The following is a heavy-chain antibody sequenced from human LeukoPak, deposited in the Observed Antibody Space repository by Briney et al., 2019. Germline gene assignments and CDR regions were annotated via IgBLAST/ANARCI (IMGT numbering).Heavy chain of an antibody. Sequence: SQTLSLTCTVSGGSISSGGYYWSWIRQHPGKGLEWIGYIYYSGSTYYNPSLKSRVTISVDTSKNQFSLRLSSVTAADTAVYYCARPYSSGWRGAFDIWGQGTMVTLSS. J-gene: IGHJ3*02. V-gene: IGHV4-31*03. CDR1: GGSISSGGYY. CDR3: ARPYSSGWRGAFDI. CDR2: IYYSGST. D-gene: IGHD6-25*01.